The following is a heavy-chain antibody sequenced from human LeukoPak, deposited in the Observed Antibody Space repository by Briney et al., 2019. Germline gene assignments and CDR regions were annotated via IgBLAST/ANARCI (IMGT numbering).Heavy chain of an antibody. CDR1: GGSISSGGYS. D-gene: IGHD6-13*01. Sequence: PSQTLSLTCAVSGGSISSGGYSWSWIRQPPGKGLEWIGSIYYIGSTKYNPSLKSRVTLSADTSKNQFSLKLTSVTAADTAVYYCARVVAAATYYFDYWGQGTLVTVSS. CDR2: IYYIGST. CDR3: ARVVAAATYYFDY. J-gene: IGHJ4*02. V-gene: IGHV4-30-4*07.